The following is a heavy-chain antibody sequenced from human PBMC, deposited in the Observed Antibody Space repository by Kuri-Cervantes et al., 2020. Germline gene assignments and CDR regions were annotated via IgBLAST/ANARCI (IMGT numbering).Heavy chain of an antibody. CDR1: GYSFTSYW. Sequence: GGSLRLSCKGSGYSFTSYWIGWVRQMPGKGLEWMGIIYPGDSDTRYSPSFQGQVTISADKSVSTAYLQWSSLKASDTAMYYCASRSSGWYDAFDIWGQGTMVTVSS. CDR2: IYPGDSDT. V-gene: IGHV5-51*01. D-gene: IGHD6-19*01. CDR3: ASRSSGWYDAFDI. J-gene: IGHJ3*02.